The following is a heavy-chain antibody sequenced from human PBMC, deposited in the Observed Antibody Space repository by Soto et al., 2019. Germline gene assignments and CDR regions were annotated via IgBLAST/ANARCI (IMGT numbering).Heavy chain of an antibody. J-gene: IGHJ4*02. V-gene: IGHV3-23*01. D-gene: IGHD3-16*01. Sequence: EVQLLEYGGGLVQPGGSLRLSCTASGFTFSNSAMSWVRQAPGKGLEWVSSIDASGNRIYQGDVAKGRFTITRDNSKNTLFLRMNSLRVDDTATYYCEKDRGGRGNEIDHWGQGTLITVSS. CDR2: IDASGNRI. CDR3: EKDRGGRGNEIDH. CDR1: GFTFSNSA.